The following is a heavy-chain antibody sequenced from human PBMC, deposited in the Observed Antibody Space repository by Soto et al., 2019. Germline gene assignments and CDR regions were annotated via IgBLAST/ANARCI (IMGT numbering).Heavy chain of an antibody. V-gene: IGHV3-23*01. CDR3: AKGPYCSSTSCYGFGWFDH. J-gene: IGHJ5*02. Sequence: EVQLLESGGGLVQPGGSLRLSCAASGFTFSSYAMSWVRQAPGKGLEWVSAISGSGGSTYYADSVKGRFTISRDNSKNTLYLQMNSLRAEDTAVYYCAKGPYCSSTSCYGFGWFDHWGQGTLVTVSS. D-gene: IGHD2-2*01. CDR1: GFTFSSYA. CDR2: ISGSGGST.